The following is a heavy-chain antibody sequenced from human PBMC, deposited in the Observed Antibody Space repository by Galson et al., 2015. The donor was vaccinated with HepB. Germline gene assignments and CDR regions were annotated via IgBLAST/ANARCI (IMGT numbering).Heavy chain of an antibody. Sequence: SLRLSCAASGFTFSDYYMSWIRQAPGKGLEWLSYISGTGTYTNYADSVKGRFTISRDSAKYSLYLQMNSLRAEDTAVYFCARVADSDYGDHAHFDYWGQGILVTVSS. CDR2: ISGTGTYT. J-gene: IGHJ4*02. CDR1: GFTFSDYY. V-gene: IGHV3-11*06. CDR3: ARVADSDYGDHAHFDY. D-gene: IGHD4-17*01.